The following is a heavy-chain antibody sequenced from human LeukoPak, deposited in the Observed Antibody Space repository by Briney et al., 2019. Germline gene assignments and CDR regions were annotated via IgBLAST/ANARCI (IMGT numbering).Heavy chain of an antibody. Sequence: PSETLSLTCAVYGGSFSGYYWSWIRQPPGKGLEWIGEINHSGSTNYNPSLKSRVTISVDTSKNQFSLKLSSVTAADTAVYYCARGVRSSSERFDPWGQGTLVTVSS. CDR3: ARGVRSSSERFDP. CDR1: GGSFSGYY. V-gene: IGHV4-34*01. J-gene: IGHJ5*02. D-gene: IGHD6-6*01. CDR2: INHSGST.